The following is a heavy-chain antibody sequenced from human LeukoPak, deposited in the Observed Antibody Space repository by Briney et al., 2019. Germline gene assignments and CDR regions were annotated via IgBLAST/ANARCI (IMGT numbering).Heavy chain of an antibody. CDR1: GFTFSDYY. J-gene: IGHJ4*02. CDR2: ISSSGNII. Sequence: PGGSLRLSCAASGFTFSDYYMSWIRQAPGKGLERVSYISSSGNIIYYADSVKGRFTISRDNAKNSLYLQMNSLRAEDTAVYYCARRRYNWNAIDYWGQGTLVTVSS. D-gene: IGHD1-20*01. CDR3: ARRRYNWNAIDY. V-gene: IGHV3-11*01.